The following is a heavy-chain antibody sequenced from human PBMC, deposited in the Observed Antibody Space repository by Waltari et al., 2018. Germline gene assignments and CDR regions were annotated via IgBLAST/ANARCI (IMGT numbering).Heavy chain of an antibody. V-gene: IGHV4-39*01. CDR2: IFDSGST. CDR1: GCSLGTGTVY. Sequence: QLQLQESGPGLVKPSETLSLTCSVSGCSLGTGTVYWGWIRQPPGKGLEWIGTIFDSGSTFYNPSLDSRATISIDTSKNQFSLKLNSVTAADAAVYYCARHFPDYQTYYYGMDVWGQGTTVTVSS. D-gene: IGHD4-17*01. CDR3: ARHFPDYQTYYYGMDV. J-gene: IGHJ6*02.